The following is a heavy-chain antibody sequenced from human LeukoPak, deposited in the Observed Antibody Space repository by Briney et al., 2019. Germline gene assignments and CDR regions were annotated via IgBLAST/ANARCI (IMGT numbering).Heavy chain of an antibody. J-gene: IGHJ6*02. CDR3: AKVLEWLRSDYYYGMDV. Sequence: SGASLRLSCAASGFTFSSYAMSWVRQAPGKGLEWVSAISGSGGSTYYADSVKGRFTISRDNSKNTLYLQMNSLRAKDTAVYYCAKVLEWLRSDYYYGMDVWGQGTTVTVSS. V-gene: IGHV3-23*01. D-gene: IGHD5-12*01. CDR2: ISGSGGST. CDR1: GFTFSSYA.